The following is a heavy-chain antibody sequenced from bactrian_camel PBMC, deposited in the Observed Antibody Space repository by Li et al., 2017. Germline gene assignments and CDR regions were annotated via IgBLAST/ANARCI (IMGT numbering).Heavy chain of an antibody. CDR1: LTKGDSYC. CDR3: AADQLYGTCRDVLDFPA. D-gene: IGHD6*01. V-gene: IGHV3S65*01. Sequence: QLVESGGGSVQTGGSLRLSCAATLTKGDSYCLAWFRQTPGKDREGVAVLWIGGATTSYADSVKGRFIITRDKAKDLVHLQMNGLQPEDTGIYYCAADQLYGTCRDVLDFPARGQGTQVTVS. CDR2: LWIGGATT. J-gene: IGHJ4*01.